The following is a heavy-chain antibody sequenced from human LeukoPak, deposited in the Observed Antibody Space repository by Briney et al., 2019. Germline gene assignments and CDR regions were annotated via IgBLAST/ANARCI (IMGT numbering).Heavy chain of an antibody. CDR2: ISGSGGST. V-gene: IGHV3-23*01. CDR3: AKQYNWNYAGDWFDP. D-gene: IGHD1-7*01. Sequence: GGSLRLSCAASGFTFSSYAMSWVRQAPGKGLGWVSAISGSGGSTYYADSVKGRFTISRDNSKNTLYLQMNSLRAEDTAVYYCAKQYNWNYAGDWFDPWGQGTLVTVSS. CDR1: GFTFSSYA. J-gene: IGHJ5*02.